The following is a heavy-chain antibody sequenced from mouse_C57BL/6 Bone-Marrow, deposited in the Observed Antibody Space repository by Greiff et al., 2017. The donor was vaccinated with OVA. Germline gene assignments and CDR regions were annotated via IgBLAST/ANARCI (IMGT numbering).Heavy chain of an antibody. CDR2: IYPGDGDT. D-gene: IGHD1-1*01. J-gene: IGHJ1*03. Sequence: QVQLQQSGPELVKPGASVKISCKASGYAFSSSWMNWVKQRPGKGLEWIGRIYPGDGDTNYNGKFKGKATLTADKSSSTAYMQLSSLTSEDSAVYFCARHYGWYFDVWGTGTTVTVSS. V-gene: IGHV1-82*01. CDR3: ARHYGWYFDV. CDR1: GYAFSSSW.